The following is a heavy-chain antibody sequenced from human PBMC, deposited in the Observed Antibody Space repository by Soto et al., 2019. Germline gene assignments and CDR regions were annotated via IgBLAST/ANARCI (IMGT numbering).Heavy chain of an antibody. CDR1: VGSISSYY. Sequence: SETLSLTCTVAVGSISSYYWIWIRQPPGKGLEWIGYIYYSGSTNYNPSLKSRVTISVDTSKNQFSLKLSSVTAADTAVYYCARDRLANWFDPWGQGTLVTVSS. J-gene: IGHJ5*02. V-gene: IGHV4-59*01. CDR3: ARDRLANWFDP. CDR2: IYYSGST. D-gene: IGHD3-9*01.